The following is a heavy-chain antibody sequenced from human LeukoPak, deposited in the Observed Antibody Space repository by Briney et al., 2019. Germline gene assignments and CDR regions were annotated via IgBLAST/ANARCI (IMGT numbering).Heavy chain of an antibody. CDR2: MNPNSGNT. V-gene: IGHV1-8*01. CDR3: ARARRRMVRGVIITYHFDY. J-gene: IGHJ4*02. CDR1: GYTFTSYD. Sequence: ASVKVSCKASGYTFTSYDINWVRQATGQGLEWMGWMNPNSGNTGCAQKFQGRVTMTRNTSISTAYMELSSLRSEDTAVYYCARARRRMVRGVIITYHFDYWGQGTLVTVSS. D-gene: IGHD3-10*01.